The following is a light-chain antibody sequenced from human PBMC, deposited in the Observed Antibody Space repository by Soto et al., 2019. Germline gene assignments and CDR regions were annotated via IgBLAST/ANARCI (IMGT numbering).Light chain of an antibody. CDR1: QSISDS. CDR2: DVS. J-gene: IGKJ1*01. V-gene: IGKV1-5*01. Sequence: DIQMTQSPSTLSASVGDRVTITCRASQSISDSLAWYQQKPGKAPDLLISDVSSLEGGAASRFSGSGSGTEFTLTISSMQPDDFATYYCQQYHGYSQTFGQGTKVDIK. CDR3: QQYHGYSQT.